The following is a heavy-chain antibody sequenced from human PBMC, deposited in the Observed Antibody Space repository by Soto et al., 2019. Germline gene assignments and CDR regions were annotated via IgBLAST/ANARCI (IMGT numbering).Heavy chain of an antibody. CDR2: INHSGST. CDR1: GGSFSGYY. D-gene: IGHD6-13*01. J-gene: IGHJ6*02. V-gene: IGHV4-34*01. CDR3: ARGGWHSSSWSHYYYYGMDV. Sequence: SETLSLTCAVYGGSFSGYYWSWICQPPGKGLEWIGEINHSGSTNYSPSLKSRVTISVDTSKNQFSLKLSSVTAADTAVYYCARGGWHSSSWSHYYYYGMDVWGQGTTDTVSS.